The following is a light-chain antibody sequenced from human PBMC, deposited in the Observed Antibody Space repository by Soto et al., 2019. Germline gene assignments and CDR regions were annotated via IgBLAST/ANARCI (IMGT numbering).Light chain of an antibody. CDR1: QSFNSIY. CDR2: GAS. Sequence: EIVLTQSPGTLSLSPGERATLSCRASQSFNSIYLAWYQQKPGQAPRLLIYGASSRATGIPDRSSGSGSGTDFTLTISRLEPEDFAVYYCHQYDSWTFGQGTKVEIK. CDR3: HQYDSWT. V-gene: IGKV3-20*01. J-gene: IGKJ1*01.